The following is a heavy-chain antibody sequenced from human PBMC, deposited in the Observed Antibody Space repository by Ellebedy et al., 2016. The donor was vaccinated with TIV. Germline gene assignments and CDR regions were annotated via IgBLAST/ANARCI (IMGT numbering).Heavy chain of an antibody. CDR2: IYQDGSDN. V-gene: IGHV3-7*01. D-gene: IGHD4-17*01. CDR3: ARRGSYGDYAVQVNNWFDR. J-gene: IGHJ5*02. Sequence: PGGSLRLSCVASGFSFRSYWMSWVRQAPGKGLEWVANIYQDGSDNYYVASVRGRFTISRDNAKNSLYLQLNSLRVEDTAVYYCARRGSYGDYAVQVNNWFDRWGQGTLVTV. CDR1: GFSFRSYW.